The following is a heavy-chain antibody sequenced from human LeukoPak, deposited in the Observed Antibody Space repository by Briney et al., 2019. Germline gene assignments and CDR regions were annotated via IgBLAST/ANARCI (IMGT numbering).Heavy chain of an antibody. CDR3: ARDLDGSGPYYGMDV. J-gene: IGHJ6*02. Sequence: SETLSLTCTVSGGSISSYYWSWIRQPAGKGLEWIGRIYTSGSTNYNPSLTSRVTMSVDTSKNRFSLKLSSVTAADTAVYYCARDLDGSGPYYGMDVWGQGTTVTVSS. V-gene: IGHV4-4*07. D-gene: IGHD3-10*01. CDR1: GGSISSYY. CDR2: IYTSGST.